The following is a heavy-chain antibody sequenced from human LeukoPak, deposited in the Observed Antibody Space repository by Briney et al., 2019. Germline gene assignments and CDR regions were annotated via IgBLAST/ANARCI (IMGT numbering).Heavy chain of an antibody. CDR3: ARESAAAHFDY. D-gene: IGHD6-13*01. CDR2: IYYSGST. J-gene: IGHJ4*02. CDR1: GFTFSSYE. V-gene: IGHV4-59*05. Sequence: GSLRLSCAASGFTFSSYEMNWVRQAPGKGLEWIGSIYYSGSTYYNPSLKSRVTISVDTSKNQFSLKLSSVTAADTAVYYCARESAAAHFDYWGQGTLVTVSS.